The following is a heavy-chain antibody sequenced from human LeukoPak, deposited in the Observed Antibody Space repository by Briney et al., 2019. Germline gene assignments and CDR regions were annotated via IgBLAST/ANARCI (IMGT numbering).Heavy chain of an antibody. V-gene: IGHV5-51*01. CDR3: ARPVGNSYGLSEVGNDAFDI. J-gene: IGHJ3*02. CDR2: IYPGDSDT. CDR1: GYRFTSYW. D-gene: IGHD5-18*01. Sequence: GASLQISCKGSGYRFTSYWIGWVRRMPGKGLEWMGIIYPGDSDTRYSTSFQGQVTISADKSISTAYLQWSSLKASDTAMYYCARPVGNSYGLSEVGNDAFDIWGQGTMVTVSS.